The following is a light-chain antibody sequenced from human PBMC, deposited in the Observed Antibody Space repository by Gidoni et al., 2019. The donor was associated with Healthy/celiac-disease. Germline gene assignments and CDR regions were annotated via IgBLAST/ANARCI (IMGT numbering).Light chain of an antibody. J-gene: IGKJ3*01. V-gene: IGKV3-11*01. CDR2: DAS. CDR3: QQRSNWPHT. CDR1: QSVRRY. Sequence: ELVLTQSPATLSLSPRERATLSCRASQSVRRYLAWYQQKPGQAPSLLIYDASNRATGIQARFSGSGSGTDVTLTISSLEPEDFAVYYCQQRSNWPHTFGPGTKVDIK.